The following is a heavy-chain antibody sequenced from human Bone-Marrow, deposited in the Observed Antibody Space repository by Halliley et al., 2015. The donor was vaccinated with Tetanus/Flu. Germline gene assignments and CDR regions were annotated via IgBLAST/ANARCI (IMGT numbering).Heavy chain of an antibody. CDR2: IYQSGRT. Sequence: TLSLTCAVSGGSISGFNWYSWVRQPPGKGLEWIGEIYQSGRTNYNPSLKSRVAMAVDKSKNELSLNLKSVTAAATAVYYWARARVGSSGWLASWGQGTLVAVSS. J-gene: IGHJ4*02. V-gene: IGHV4-4*02. D-gene: IGHD6-19*01. CDR1: GGSISGFNW. CDR3: ARARVGSSGWLAS.